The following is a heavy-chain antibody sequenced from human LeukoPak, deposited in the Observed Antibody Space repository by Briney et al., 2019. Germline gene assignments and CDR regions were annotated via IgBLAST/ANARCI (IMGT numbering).Heavy chain of an antibody. CDR3: AIAVAGRNWFNP. V-gene: IGHV4-34*01. CDR2: INHSGST. J-gene: IGHJ5*02. CDR1: GGSFSGYY. Sequence: PSETLSLTCAVYGGSFSGYYWSWIRQPPGKGLEWIGDINHSGSTNYNPSLKSRVTISVDTSKNQFSLKLSSVTAADTAVYYCAIAVAGRNWFNPWGQGTLVTVSS. D-gene: IGHD6-19*01.